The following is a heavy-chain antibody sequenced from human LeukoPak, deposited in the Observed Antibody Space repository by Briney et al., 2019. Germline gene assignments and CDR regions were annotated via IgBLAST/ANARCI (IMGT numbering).Heavy chain of an antibody. CDR1: GGSISSYY. CDR3: ARQGGYIAPLAL. V-gene: IGHV4-59*08. Sequence: PSETLSLTCTVSGGSISSYYWSWVRQPPGKGLEWIGYISYSGNTNYNPSLKSRVPISVDTSKNQFSLRLSSVTAADTAVYYCARQGGYIAPLALWGQGTLVTVSS. J-gene: IGHJ4*02. CDR2: ISYSGNT. D-gene: IGHD6-13*01.